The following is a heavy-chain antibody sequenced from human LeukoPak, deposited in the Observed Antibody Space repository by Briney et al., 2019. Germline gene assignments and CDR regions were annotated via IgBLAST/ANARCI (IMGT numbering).Heavy chain of an antibody. D-gene: IGHD6-19*01. CDR1: GYSFTSYW. Sequence: KAGESLKISCKGSGYSFTSYWIGWVRQMPGKGLEWMGIIYPGDSDTRYSPSFQGQVTISADKSISTAYLQWSSLKASDTAMYYCARPIAVAGTSYYYYGMDVWGQGTTVTVSS. CDR2: IYPGDSDT. CDR3: ARPIAVAGTSYYYYGMDV. V-gene: IGHV5-51*01. J-gene: IGHJ6*02.